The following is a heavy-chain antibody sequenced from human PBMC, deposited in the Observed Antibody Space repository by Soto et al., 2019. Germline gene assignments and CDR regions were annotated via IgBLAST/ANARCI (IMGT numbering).Heavy chain of an antibody. CDR1: GYTFSNHW. V-gene: IGHV5-51*03. J-gene: IGHJ6*02. CDR3: AKSIEGGPMDV. D-gene: IGHD1-26*01. Sequence: PGESLKTFCQGSGYTFSNHWINWVRLVPGKGLEWMGIIFPRDSDTRYSPSLQGQVIISVDKSTNTAYLQRTRLTASDTAIYYCAKSIEGGPMDVWGQGTTVTVSS. CDR2: IFPRDSDT.